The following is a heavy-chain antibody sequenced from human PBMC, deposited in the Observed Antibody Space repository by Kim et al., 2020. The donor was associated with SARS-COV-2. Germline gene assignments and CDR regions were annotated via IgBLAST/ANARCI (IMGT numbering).Heavy chain of an antibody. Sequence: SETLSLTCAVSGGSISSSNWWSWVRQPPGKGLEWIGEIYHSGSTNYNPSLKSRVTISVDKSKNQFSLKLSSVTAADTAVYYCARETRHALLWFGELVVGEWYFDLWGRGTLVTVSS. V-gene: IGHV4-4*02. CDR2: IYHSGST. J-gene: IGHJ2*01. CDR3: ARETRHALLWFGELVVGEWYFDL. D-gene: IGHD3-10*01. CDR1: GGSISSSNW.